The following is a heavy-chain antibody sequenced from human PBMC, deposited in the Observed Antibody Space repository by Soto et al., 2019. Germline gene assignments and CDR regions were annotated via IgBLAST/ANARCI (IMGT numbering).Heavy chain of an antibody. J-gene: IGHJ4*02. CDR1: GFTFDDYA. Sequence: EVQLVESGGGLVQPGRSLRLSCAASGFTFDDYAMHWVRQAPGKGLEWVSGISWNSGSIGYADSVKGRFTISRDNAKNSLYLQMNSLSAEDTALYYCAKGPEAARPYNFDYWGQGTLVTVSS. V-gene: IGHV3-9*01. D-gene: IGHD6-6*01. CDR2: ISWNSGSI. CDR3: AKGPEAARPYNFDY.